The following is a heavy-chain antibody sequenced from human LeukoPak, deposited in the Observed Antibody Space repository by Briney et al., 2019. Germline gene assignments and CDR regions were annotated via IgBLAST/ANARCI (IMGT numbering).Heavy chain of an antibody. Sequence: PSETLSLTCTVSGGSISSYYWSWIRQPPGKGLEWIGYIYYSGSTNYNPSLKSRVTISVDTSKNQFSLKLSSVTAAVTAVYYCARTGSSWYLPAYDYWGQGTLVTVSS. CDR3: ARTGSSWYLPAYDY. V-gene: IGHV4-59*01. CDR2: IYYSGST. J-gene: IGHJ4*02. CDR1: GGSISSYY. D-gene: IGHD6-13*01.